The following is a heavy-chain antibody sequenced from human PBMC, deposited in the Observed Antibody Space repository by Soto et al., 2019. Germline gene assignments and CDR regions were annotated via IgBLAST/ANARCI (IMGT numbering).Heavy chain of an antibody. CDR3: ARDRAWFGEIPEPFDI. J-gene: IGHJ3*02. V-gene: IGHV3-21*01. CDR1: GFTFSSYS. D-gene: IGHD3-10*01. Sequence: PGGSLRLSCAASGFTFSSYSMNWVRQAPGKGLGWVSSISSNSSYIYYADSVKGRFTISRDNAKNTLYLQMNSLRAEDTAVYYCARDRAWFGEIPEPFDIWGQGTMVTVSS. CDR2: ISSNSSYI.